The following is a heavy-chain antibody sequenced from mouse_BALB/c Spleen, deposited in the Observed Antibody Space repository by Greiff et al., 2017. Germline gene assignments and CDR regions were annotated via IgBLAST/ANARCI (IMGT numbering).Heavy chain of an antibody. CDR1: GFSLTSYG. CDR2: IWAGGST. J-gene: IGHJ4*01. CDR3: ARDPTTVVAFYYYAMDY. Sequence: VMLVESGPGLVAPSQSLSITCTVSGFSLTSYGVHWVRQPPGKGLEWLGVIWAGGSTNYKSALMSRLSISKDNSKSQVFLKMNSLQTDDTAMYYCARDPTTVVAFYYYAMDYWGQGTSVTVSS. V-gene: IGHV2-9*02. D-gene: IGHD1-1*01.